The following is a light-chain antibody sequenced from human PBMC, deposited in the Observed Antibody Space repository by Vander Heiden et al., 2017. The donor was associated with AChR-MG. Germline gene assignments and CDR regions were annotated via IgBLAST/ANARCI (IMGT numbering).Light chain of an antibody. V-gene: IGLV1-40*01. CDR2: RSV. J-gene: IGLJ3*02. CDR1: NQITGAGYG. Sequence: QSVLTHPPSVSRAPWQGDTIPRVGTNQITGAGYGVHSYRHLPGAALKVLIFRSVDRPSGVPDRFSGSKSSTSASLSITGLQAEDDAVYYCQSYDNGLSGWVFGGGTKVTVL. CDR3: QSYDNGLSGWV.